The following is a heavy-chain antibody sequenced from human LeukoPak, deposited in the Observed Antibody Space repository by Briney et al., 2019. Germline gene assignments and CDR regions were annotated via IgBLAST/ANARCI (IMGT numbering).Heavy chain of an antibody. V-gene: IGHV1-2*02. Sequence: ASVKVSCKASGYTFTDYYIHWVRQAPGQGLECMGWINPNSGGTNYAQKFQGRVTMTRDTSISTAYMELSRLRSDDTAVYYCARGGSGSYFSWLDPWGQGILVTVSS. D-gene: IGHD3-10*01. CDR2: INPNSGGT. J-gene: IGHJ5*02. CDR3: ARGGSGSYFSWLDP. CDR1: GYTFTDYY.